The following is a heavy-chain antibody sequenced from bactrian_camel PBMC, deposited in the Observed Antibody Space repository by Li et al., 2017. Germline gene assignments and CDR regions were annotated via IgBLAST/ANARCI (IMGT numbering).Heavy chain of an antibody. CDR2: VSSDGTT. J-gene: IGHJ6*01. Sequence: QLVESGGGLVQPGGSLRLSCAASGFTFGSYYMNWYRQAPGNRCELVSTVSSDGTTYYADSVKGRFTLSQDNAKNTVYLQMNNLKPEDTAVYYCAAGGKGDIWSSCPPPDGADFGYWGQGTQVTVS. CDR3: AAGGKGDIWSSCPPPDGADFGY. D-gene: IGHD8*01. CDR1: GFTFGSYY. V-gene: IGHV3S10*01.